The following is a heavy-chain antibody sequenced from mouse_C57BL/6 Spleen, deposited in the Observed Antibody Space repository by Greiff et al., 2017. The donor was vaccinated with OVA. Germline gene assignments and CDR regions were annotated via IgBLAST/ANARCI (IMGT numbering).Heavy chain of an antibody. J-gene: IGHJ4*01. CDR3: ARHNDYDYAMDY. D-gene: IGHD2-4*01. V-gene: IGHV5-6*01. CDR1: GFTFSSYG. Sequence: EVKLVESGGDLVKPGGSLKLSCAASGFTFSSYGMSWVRQTPDKRLEWVATISSGGSYTYYPDSVKGRFTISRDNAKNTLYLQMSSLKSEDTAMYYCARHNDYDYAMDYWGQGTSVTVSS. CDR2: ISSGGSYT.